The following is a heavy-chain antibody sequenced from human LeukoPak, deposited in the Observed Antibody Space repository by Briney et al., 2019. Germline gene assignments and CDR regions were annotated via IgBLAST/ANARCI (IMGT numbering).Heavy chain of an antibody. D-gene: IGHD3-22*01. V-gene: IGHV1-8*01. CDR2: MNPNSGNT. CDR1: GYTFTSYD. J-gene: IGHJ4*02. CDR3: AANAPDSSGYKLDY. Sequence: GASVKVSCKASGYTFTSYDINWVRQASGQGLEWMGWMNPNSGNTGYAQKFQGRVTMTRNTSISTAYMELSSLRSEDTAVYYCAANAPDSSGYKLDYWGQGTLVTVSP.